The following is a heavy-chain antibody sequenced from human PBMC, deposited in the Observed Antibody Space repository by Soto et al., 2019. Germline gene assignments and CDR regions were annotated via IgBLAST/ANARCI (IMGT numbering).Heavy chain of an antibody. D-gene: IGHD6-6*01. V-gene: IGHV3-49*03. CDR3: TRNFDPARFDP. CDR1: GFTFGDYA. CDR2: IRSKAYGGTT. Sequence: GGSLRLSCTASGFTFGDYAMSWFRQAPGKGLEWVGFIRSKAYGGTTEYAASVKGRFTISRDDSKSIAYLQMNSLKTEDTAVYYCTRNFDPARFDPWGQGTLVTVSS. J-gene: IGHJ5*02.